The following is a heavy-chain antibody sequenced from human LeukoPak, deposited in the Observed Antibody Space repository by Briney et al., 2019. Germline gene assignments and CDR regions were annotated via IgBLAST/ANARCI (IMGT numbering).Heavy chain of an antibody. V-gene: IGHV4-34*01. CDR1: GGSFSGYY. CDR3: ARRNSLSVVVAATPKYHSTNWFDP. D-gene: IGHD2-15*01. CDR2: INHSGST. J-gene: IGHJ5*02. Sequence: SETLSLTCAVYGGSFSGYYWSWIRQPPGKGLEWIGEINHSGSTNYNPSLKSRVTISVDTSKNQFSLKLSSVTAADTAVYYCARRNSLSVVVAATPKYHSTNWFDPWGQGTLVTVSS.